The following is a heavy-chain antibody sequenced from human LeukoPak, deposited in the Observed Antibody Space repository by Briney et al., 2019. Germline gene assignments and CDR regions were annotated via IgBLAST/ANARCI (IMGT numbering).Heavy chain of an antibody. D-gene: IGHD5-12*01. CDR1: VFTFNSYW. J-gene: IGHJ3*02. V-gene: IGHV3-74*01. CDR2: INPGGGST. Sequence: PAGGSLRLSCAASVFTFNSYWMHWVRQVPGKGLVWVSRINPGGGSTAYADSVKGRFTISRDNSKNTLYLQMNSLRAEDTAVYYCAIASGYDYAAFDIWGQGTMVTVSS. CDR3: AIASGYDYAAFDI.